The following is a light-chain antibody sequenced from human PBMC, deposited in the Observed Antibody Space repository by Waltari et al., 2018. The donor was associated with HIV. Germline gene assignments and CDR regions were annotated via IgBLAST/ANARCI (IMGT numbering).Light chain of an antibody. CDR2: DVS. V-gene: IGLV2-14*03. CDR3: SSYTSSSPYA. Sequence: QSALTRPASVSGSPGQSITISCTGTSSDVGGSNYVSWYQQHPGKAPKLMIYDVSKRPSGVSNRFSGSKSGNTASLTISGLQAEDEADYYCSSYTSSSPYAFGTGTKVTVL. CDR1: SSDVGGSNY. J-gene: IGLJ1*01.